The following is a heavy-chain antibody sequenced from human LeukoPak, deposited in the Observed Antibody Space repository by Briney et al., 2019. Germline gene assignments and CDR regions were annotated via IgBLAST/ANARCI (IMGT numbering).Heavy chain of an antibody. D-gene: IGHD3-10*01. CDR1: GGSISSGGYS. CDR3: ARSNYGSGSHAFDI. J-gene: IGHJ3*02. V-gene: IGHV4-30-2*01. Sequence: SQTLSLTCAVSGGSISSGGYSWSWIRQPPGKGLEWIGYIYHSGSTYYNPSLKSRVTISVDRSKNRFSLKLSSVTAADTAVYYCARSNYGSGSHAFDIWGRGTMVTVSS. CDR2: IYHSGST.